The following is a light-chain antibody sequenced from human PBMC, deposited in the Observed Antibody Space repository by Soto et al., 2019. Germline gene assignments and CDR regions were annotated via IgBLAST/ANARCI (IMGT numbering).Light chain of an antibody. J-gene: IGLJ2*01. CDR1: SSDIGAYIY. Sequence: QSALTQPPSASGSPGQSVTISCTGTSSDIGAYIYVSWYQQHPGKAPKLMISEVSRRPSGVSDRFSGSKSGNTASLTISGLQAEDEAHYYCCSYVGSDTYVIFGGGTKLTVL. V-gene: IGLV2-8*01. CDR3: CSYVGSDTYVI. CDR2: EVS.